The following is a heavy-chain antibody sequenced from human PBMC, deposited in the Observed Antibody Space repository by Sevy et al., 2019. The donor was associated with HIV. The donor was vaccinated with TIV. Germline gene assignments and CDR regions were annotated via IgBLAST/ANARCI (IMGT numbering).Heavy chain of an antibody. D-gene: IGHD4-17*01. CDR2: IKQDGSEK. J-gene: IGHJ4*02. Sequence: GGSLRLSCAASGFTFSSYWMSWVRQAPGKGLEWVANIKQDGSEKYYVDSVKGRFTISRDNAKNSLYLQMNSLRAEDTAVYYCAPSGVYYGDYFYYWGQRTLVTVSS. CDR3: APSGVYYGDYFYY. V-gene: IGHV3-7*01. CDR1: GFTFSSYW.